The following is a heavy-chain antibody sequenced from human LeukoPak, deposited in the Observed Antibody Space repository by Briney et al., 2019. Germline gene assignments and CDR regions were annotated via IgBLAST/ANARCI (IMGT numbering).Heavy chain of an antibody. Sequence: KASETLSLTCTVSGGSISSYYWSWIRQPPGKGLEWIGYIYYSGSTNYNPSLKSRVTISEDTSKNQFSLKLSSVTAADTAVYYCARAGVYCSGGSCYFDYWGQGTLVTVSS. J-gene: IGHJ4*02. CDR1: GGSISSYY. CDR2: IYYSGST. D-gene: IGHD2-15*01. V-gene: IGHV4-59*01. CDR3: ARAGVYCSGGSCYFDY.